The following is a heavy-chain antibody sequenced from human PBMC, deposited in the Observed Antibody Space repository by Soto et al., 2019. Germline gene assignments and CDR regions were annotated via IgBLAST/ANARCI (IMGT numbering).Heavy chain of an antibody. CDR1: GFTFSSYG. CDR2: ISYDGSNK. V-gene: IGHV3-30*18. CDR3: AKDAGYYYDSSGYYYYYYGMDV. D-gene: IGHD3-22*01. Sequence: GGSLRLSCAASGFTFSSYGMHWVRRAPGKGLEWVAVISYDGSNKYYADSVKGRFTISRDNSKNTLYLQMNSLRAEDTAVYYCAKDAGYYYDSSGYYYYYYGMDVWGQGTTVTVSS. J-gene: IGHJ6*02.